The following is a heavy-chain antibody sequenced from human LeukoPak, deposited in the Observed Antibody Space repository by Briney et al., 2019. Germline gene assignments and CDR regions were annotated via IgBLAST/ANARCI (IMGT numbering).Heavy chain of an antibody. CDR2: FDPDDGET. D-gene: IGHD1-26*01. J-gene: IGHJ4*02. CDR1: GYTLTELP. V-gene: IGHV1-24*01. Sequence: GASVKVSCKVSGYTLTELPIHWVRQAPGKELEWMGGFDPDDGETVYAQMFQGRVTMTEDTSSDTASMELSSLRSEDTAVYYCATGTSGSYYVGIVRPIDYWGQGTLVTVSS. CDR3: ATGTSGSYYVGIVRPIDY.